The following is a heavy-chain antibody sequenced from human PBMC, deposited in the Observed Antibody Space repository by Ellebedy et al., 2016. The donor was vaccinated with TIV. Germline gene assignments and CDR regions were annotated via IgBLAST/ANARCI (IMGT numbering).Heavy chain of an antibody. CDR2: NNTNTGNP. Sequence: AASVKVSCKASGYSFINYAMNWVRQAPGPGLEWMGWNNTNTGNPTYAQGFTGRFVFSLDTSVSTAYLHISSLKAEDTAIYYCARAAAAGFFCYFDLWGRGTLVTVSS. D-gene: IGHD6-13*01. CDR1: GYSFINYA. CDR3: ARAAAAGFFCYFDL. V-gene: IGHV7-4-1*02. J-gene: IGHJ2*01.